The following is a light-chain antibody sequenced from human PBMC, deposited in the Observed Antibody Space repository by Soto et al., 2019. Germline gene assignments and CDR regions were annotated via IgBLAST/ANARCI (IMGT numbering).Light chain of an antibody. J-gene: IGKJ1*01. V-gene: IGKV3-20*01. CDR1: QTVNSRY. CDR2: GGS. Sequence: EIVLTQSPGTLSLSPGERATLSCRASQTVNSRYLAWYQHRPGQAPRLLIYGGSSRATGIPVRFSGSGSETDFTLTITRLEPEDFAVYYCQQYSSSRTFGQGTKVDIK. CDR3: QQYSSSRT.